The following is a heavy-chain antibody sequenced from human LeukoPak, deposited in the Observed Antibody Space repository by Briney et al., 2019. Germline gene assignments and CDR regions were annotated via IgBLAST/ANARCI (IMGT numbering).Heavy chain of an antibody. CDR2: INHSGST. J-gene: IGHJ6*03. CDR1: GGSFSGYY. Sequence: SETLSLTCAVYGGSFSGYYWSWIRQPPGKGLEWIGEINHSGSTNYNPSLKSRVTISVDTSKNQFSLKLSSVTAADTAVYYCARDLEVYYYMDVWGKGTTVTVSS. V-gene: IGHV4-34*01. CDR3: ARDLEVYYYMDV.